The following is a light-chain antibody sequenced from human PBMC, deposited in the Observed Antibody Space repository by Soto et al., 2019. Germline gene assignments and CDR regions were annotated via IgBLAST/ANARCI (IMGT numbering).Light chain of an antibody. CDR1: QSVNTN. Sequence: VMTQSPATLSASPGERATLSCRASQSVNTNLAWYQKKPGQAPTGLVYAASTRATGIPDIFSGSGSGTDFTLTISSLQPEDFALYYCQEYNDWPRGTFGQGTKVEVK. V-gene: IGKV3-15*01. CDR3: QEYNDWPRGT. CDR2: AAS. J-gene: IGKJ1*01.